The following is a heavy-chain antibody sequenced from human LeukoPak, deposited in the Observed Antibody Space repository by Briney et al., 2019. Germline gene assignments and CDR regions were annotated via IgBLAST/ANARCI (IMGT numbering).Heavy chain of an antibody. CDR3: ARAGEGYYYYYYMDV. CDR1: GFTFSTYW. V-gene: IGHV3-74*01. CDR2: INSDGSST. J-gene: IGHJ6*03. Sequence: GGSLRLSCAASGFTFSTYWMHWVRQAPGKGLVWVSRINSDGSSTNYADSVEGRFTISRDNSKNTLYLQMNSLRAEDTAVYYCARAGEGYYYYYYMDVWGKGTTVTVSS. D-gene: IGHD4-17*01.